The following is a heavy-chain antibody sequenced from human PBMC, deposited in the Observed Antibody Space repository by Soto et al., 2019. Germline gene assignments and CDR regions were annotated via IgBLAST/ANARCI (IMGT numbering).Heavy chain of an antibody. Sequence: QVQLVQSGAEVRKPGASVKVSCKASGYTFNNYFMHWVRQAPAQGLEWMGVITPSSGSTTYAQRCKGRLNMTRETSTSTVYMELRSLRSEDTAVYFCARDLVPIWNYVGLAPGAQHWFDPWGQGTLVTVAS. V-gene: IGHV1-46*02. CDR2: ITPSSGST. CDR1: GYTFNNYF. D-gene: IGHD1-7*01. J-gene: IGHJ5*02. CDR3: ARDLVPIWNYVGLAPGAQHWFDP.